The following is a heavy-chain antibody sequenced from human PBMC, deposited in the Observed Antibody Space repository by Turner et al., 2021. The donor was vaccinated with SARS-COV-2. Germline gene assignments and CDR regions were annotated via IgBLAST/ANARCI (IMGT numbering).Heavy chain of an antibody. J-gene: IGHJ3*02. D-gene: IGHD6-19*01. CDR3: ARGHSSGWHQSGAFDI. V-gene: IGHV3-53*01. Sequence: EVQLVESGGGLIQPGGSLRRSCAASGFTVSSNYMSWVRQAPGKGLEWVSVIYSGGSTYYADSVKGRFTISRDNSKNTLYLQMNSLSAEDTAVYYCARGHSSGWHQSGAFDIWGQGTMVTVSS. CDR2: IYSGGST. CDR1: GFTVSSNY.